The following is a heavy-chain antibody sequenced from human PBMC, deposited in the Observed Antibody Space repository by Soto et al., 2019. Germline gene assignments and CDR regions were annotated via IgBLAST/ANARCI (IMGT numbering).Heavy chain of an antibody. CDR1: GDTFSSYT. V-gene: IGHV1-69*08. CDR3: AKGAPRMDV. J-gene: IGHJ6*02. CDR2: IIPVLGTP. Sequence: QVQLVQSGAEVKKPGSSVKVSCKGSGDTFSSYTINWLRQAPGHGPEWMGRIIPVLGTPNYAQNFQGRVTITADKSTTIVYMELSSLRSEDTAVYYCAKGAPRMDVWGQGTTVIVSS.